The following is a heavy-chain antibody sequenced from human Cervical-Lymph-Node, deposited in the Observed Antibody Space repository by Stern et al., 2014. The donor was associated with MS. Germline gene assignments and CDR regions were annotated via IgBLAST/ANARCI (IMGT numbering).Heavy chain of an antibody. CDR1: GGSINSAGQF. D-gene: IGHD3-22*01. CDR3: VRDGSAYYSGISLQ. V-gene: IGHV4-31*03. J-gene: IGHJ4*02. Sequence: VQLVESGPSLVKPSQTLSLICSVSGGSINSAGQFWSWIRQSPGKGLEWIGYIHYTGSTYYNPSLKSRVIVSADTSKNQFSLKLSSVTVADTAVYYCVRDGSAYYSGISLQWGQGILVTVSS. CDR2: IHYTGST.